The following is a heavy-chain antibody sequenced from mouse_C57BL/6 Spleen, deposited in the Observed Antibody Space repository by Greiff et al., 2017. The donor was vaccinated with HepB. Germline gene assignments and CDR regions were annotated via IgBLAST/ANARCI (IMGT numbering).Heavy chain of an antibody. D-gene: IGHD2-4*01. J-gene: IGHJ3*01. CDR3: AGDYDGFAY. CDR1: GYAFSSSW. CDR2: IYPGDGDT. Sequence: QVHVKQSGPELVKPGASVKISCKASGYAFSSSWMNWVKQRPGKGLEWIGRIYPGDGDTNYNGKFKGKATLTADKSSSTAYMQLSSLTSEDSAVYFCAGDYDGFAYWGQGTLVTVSA. V-gene: IGHV1-82*01.